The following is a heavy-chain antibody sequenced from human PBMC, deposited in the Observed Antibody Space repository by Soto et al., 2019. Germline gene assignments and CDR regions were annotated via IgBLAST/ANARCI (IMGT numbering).Heavy chain of an antibody. Sequence: QVQMVESGGGVVQPGRSLRLSCAASGFIFSNYGMHWVRQAPGRGLEWVAVIWYDGSNKYYADSVKGRFTISRDNSKNTLYLQMNSLRVEDTAVYYCARGNYDNCYGMDVWGQGTTVTVSS. J-gene: IGHJ6*02. CDR1: GFIFSNYG. CDR3: ARGNYDNCYGMDV. CDR2: IWYDGSNK. V-gene: IGHV3-33*01. D-gene: IGHD1-7*01.